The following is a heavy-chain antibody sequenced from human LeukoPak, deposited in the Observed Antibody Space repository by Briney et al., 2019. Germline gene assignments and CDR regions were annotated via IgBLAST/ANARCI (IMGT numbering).Heavy chain of an antibody. V-gene: IGHV4-34*01. J-gene: IGHJ3*02. CDR1: GGSFSGYY. D-gene: IGHD1-1*01. Sequence: SETLSLTCAVYGGSFSGYYWSWIRQPPGKGLEWIGEINHSGSTNYNPSLKSRVTTSVDTSKDQFSLKLTSVTAADTAVYYCATTRPPLAFDIWGQGTMVTVSS. CDR3: ATTRPPLAFDI. CDR2: INHSGST.